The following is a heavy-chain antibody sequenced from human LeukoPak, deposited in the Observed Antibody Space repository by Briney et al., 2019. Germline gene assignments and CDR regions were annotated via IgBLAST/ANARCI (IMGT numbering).Heavy chain of an antibody. CDR2: ISGSGGST. D-gene: IGHD3-22*01. Sequence: PGRSLRLSGAASGFTVGTNYMSWVRQAPGKGLEWVSAISGSGGSTYYADSVKGRFTISRDNSKNTLYLQMNSLRAADTAVFYCAKDPMIVVVTTFDYWGQGTLVTVYS. V-gene: IGHV3-23*01. J-gene: IGHJ4*02. CDR3: AKDPMIVVVTTFDY. CDR1: GFTVGTNY.